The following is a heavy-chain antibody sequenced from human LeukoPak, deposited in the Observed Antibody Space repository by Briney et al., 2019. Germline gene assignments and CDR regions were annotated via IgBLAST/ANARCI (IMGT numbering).Heavy chain of an antibody. CDR1: GFTFSSYW. Sequence: GGSLRLSCAASGFTFSSYWMHWVRQAPGKGLVWVSRINIDGSSTSYADSVKGRFPILRDNAKNTVYLQMNSLRAEDTAVYYCARDKVQGSEWGSNFDYWGQGTLVTVSS. V-gene: IGHV3-74*01. J-gene: IGHJ4*02. CDR2: INIDGSST. CDR3: ARDKVQGSEWGSNFDY. D-gene: IGHD2-15*01.